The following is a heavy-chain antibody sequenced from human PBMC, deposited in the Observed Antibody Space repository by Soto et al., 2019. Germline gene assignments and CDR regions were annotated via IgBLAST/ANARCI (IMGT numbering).Heavy chain of an antibody. Sequence: QVQLVESGGGVVQPGRSLRLSCAASGFTFSSYGMHWVRQAPGKGLEWVAVIWYDGSNKYYADSVKGRFTISRDNSKNXLYLQMNSLRAEDTAVYYCARDLRSGSYLGYYFDYWGQGTLVTVSS. CDR2: IWYDGSNK. D-gene: IGHD1-26*01. J-gene: IGHJ4*02. V-gene: IGHV3-33*01. CDR3: ARDLRSGSYLGYYFDY. CDR1: GFTFSSYG.